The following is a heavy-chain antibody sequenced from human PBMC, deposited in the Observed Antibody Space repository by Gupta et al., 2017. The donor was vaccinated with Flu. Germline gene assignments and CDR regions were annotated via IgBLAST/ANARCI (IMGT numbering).Heavy chain of an antibody. D-gene: IGHD2-8*02. J-gene: IGHJ5*02. V-gene: IGHV4-34*01. Sequence: GKGLEWIGEINHSGSTNYNPSLKSRVTISVDTSKNQFSLKLSSVTAADTAVYYCARVRGPRTDTRSDNWFDPWGQGTLVTVSS. CDR3: ARVRGPRTDTRSDNWFDP. CDR2: INHSGST.